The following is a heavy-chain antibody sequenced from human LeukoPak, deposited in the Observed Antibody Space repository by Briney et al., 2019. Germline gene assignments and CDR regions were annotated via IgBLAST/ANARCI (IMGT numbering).Heavy chain of an antibody. J-gene: IGHJ4*02. CDR1: VFTPSNYW. D-gene: IGHD3-16*02. CDR3: ARDFWGTYRVDYFDY. V-gene: IGHV3-7*01. CDR2: IMQGGSET. Sequence: GGSLRLSCAAPVFTPSNYWVSWVRRAPGKGLEWVSNIMQGGSETYYVDSVRGRFTISRDNAKKSLCLQMNSLGAEDTAIYYCARDFWGTYRVDYFDYWGQGTLVTVSS.